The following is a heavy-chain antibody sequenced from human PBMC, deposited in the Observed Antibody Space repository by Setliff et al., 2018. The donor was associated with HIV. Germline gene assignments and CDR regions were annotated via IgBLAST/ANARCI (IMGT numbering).Heavy chain of an antibody. D-gene: IGHD3-22*01. Sequence: PGESLTISCAASGFTFGDYYMSWIRQAPGKGLEWIADINGYGQIRYYAAFVEGRFTISRDNANRSLSLQMNTLRAEDTAVYYCARGRHHDSSGYYRGCFHSWGQGTLVTVSS. CDR1: GFTFGDYY. CDR2: INGYGQIR. V-gene: IGHV3-11*04. J-gene: IGHJ1*01. CDR3: ARGRHHDSSGYYRGCFHS.